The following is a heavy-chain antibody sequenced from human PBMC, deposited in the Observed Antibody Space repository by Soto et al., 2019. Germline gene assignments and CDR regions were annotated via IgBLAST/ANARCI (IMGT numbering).Heavy chain of an antibody. CDR1: GFTFSSYG. Sequence: ESGGGVVQPGRSLRLSCAASGFTFSSYGMHWVRQAPGKGLEWVAVISYDGSNKYYADSVKGRFTISRDNSKNTLYLQMNSLRAEDTAVYYCAKEEYDFWSGSHYYYYGMDVWGHGTTVTVSS. CDR2: ISYDGSNK. D-gene: IGHD3-3*01. V-gene: IGHV3-30*18. CDR3: AKEEYDFWSGSHYYYYGMDV. J-gene: IGHJ6*02.